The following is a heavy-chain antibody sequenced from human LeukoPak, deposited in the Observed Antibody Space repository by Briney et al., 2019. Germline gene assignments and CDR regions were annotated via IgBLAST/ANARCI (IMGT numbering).Heavy chain of an antibody. Sequence: SETLSLTCTVSGGSISSYYWSWIRQPPGKGLEWIGCIYYSGSTNYNPSLKSRVTISVDTSKNQFSLKLSSVTAADTAVYYCARQKGGYAIFGVVRDAFDIWGQGTMVTVSS. V-gene: IGHV4-59*08. J-gene: IGHJ3*02. CDR1: GGSISSYY. CDR2: IYYSGST. CDR3: ARQKGGYAIFGVVRDAFDI. D-gene: IGHD3-3*01.